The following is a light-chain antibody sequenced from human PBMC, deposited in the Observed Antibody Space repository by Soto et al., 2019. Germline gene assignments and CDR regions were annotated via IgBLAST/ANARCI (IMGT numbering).Light chain of an antibody. CDR2: AAS. CDR3: QKYNSAPRT. J-gene: IGKJ1*01. V-gene: IGKV1-27*01. CDR1: QGISNY. Sequence: DIHMTQSPSSLSASVGDRVTITCRASQGISNYLAWYQQKPGKVPKLLIYAASTLQSGVPSRFSGSGSGTDFTLTISSXQPEDVATYYCQKYNSAPRTFGQATKVDIK.